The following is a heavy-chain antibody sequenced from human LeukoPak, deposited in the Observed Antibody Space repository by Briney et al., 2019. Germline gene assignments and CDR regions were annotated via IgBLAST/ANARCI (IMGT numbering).Heavy chain of an antibody. CDR1: GGSFSGYY. CDR2: INPSGST. V-gene: IGHV4-34*01. CDR3: VRGSRVYCGGDCYYY. D-gene: IGHD2-21*02. Sequence: SETLSLTCTVFGGSFSGYYWSWIRQPPDKGLEWIGEINPSGSTNYNPSLKTRVTISTDTSKNHFPLNLNSVTAADTGVYYCVRGSRVYCGGDCYYYWGQGTLVTVSS. J-gene: IGHJ4*02.